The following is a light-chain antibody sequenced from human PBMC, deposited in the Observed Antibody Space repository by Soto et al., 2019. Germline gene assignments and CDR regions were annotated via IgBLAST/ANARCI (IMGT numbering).Light chain of an antibody. V-gene: IGKV1-27*01. CDR2: ATS. J-gene: IGKJ3*01. Sequence: DIQMTQSPSSLAASVGGRVTISCRASQGISNYLAWYQQKPGKAPKLLIYATSTLQSGVSSRFTGSGSGTDFTLTISSLQPEDVATYYCQKYNWPPFTFGPGTKVDI. CDR3: QKYNWPPFT. CDR1: QGISNY.